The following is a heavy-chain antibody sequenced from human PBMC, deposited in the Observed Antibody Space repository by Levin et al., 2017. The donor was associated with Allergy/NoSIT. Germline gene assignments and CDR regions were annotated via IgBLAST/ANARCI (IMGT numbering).Heavy chain of an antibody. J-gene: IGHJ4*02. Sequence: ASETLSLTCNVSAGSISSSPYYWGWIRQPPGKGLEWIGIIYDSVSTYYNPSLNSRVSISVDTSKNQFSLKLTSLTAADTAVYYCATGPVGFDSWGQGILVTVSS. CDR1: AGSISSSPYY. V-gene: IGHV4-39*01. CDR2: IYDSVST. CDR3: ATGPVGFDS.